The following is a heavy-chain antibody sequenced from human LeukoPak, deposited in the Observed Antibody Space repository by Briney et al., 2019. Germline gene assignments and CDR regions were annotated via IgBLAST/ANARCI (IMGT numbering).Heavy chain of an antibody. V-gene: IGHV1-46*01. J-gene: IGHJ6*02. CDR1: GYTFTSYY. CDR3: ARGSYGSGSYLTYYYYYGMDV. D-gene: IGHD3-10*01. Sequence: ASVKVSCKASGYTFTSYYMHWVRQAPGQGLEWMGIINPSGGSTSYAQKFQGRVTMTRDTSTSTVYMELSSLRSEDTAVYYCARGSYGSGSYLTYYYYYGMDVWGQGTTVTVSS. CDR2: INPSGGST.